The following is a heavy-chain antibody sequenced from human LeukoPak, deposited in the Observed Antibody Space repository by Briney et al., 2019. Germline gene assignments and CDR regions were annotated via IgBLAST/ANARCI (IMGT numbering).Heavy chain of an antibody. CDR2: ISGSGGST. Sequence: GGSLRVSCAASGFTFSSYAMSWVRQAPGKGLEWVSAISGSGGSTYYADFVKGRFTISRDNSKNTLYLQMNSLRAEDTAVYYCAKGLGYSSSWPIDYWGQGTLVTVSS. CDR1: GFTFSSYA. D-gene: IGHD6-13*01. V-gene: IGHV3-23*01. CDR3: AKGLGYSSSWPIDY. J-gene: IGHJ4*02.